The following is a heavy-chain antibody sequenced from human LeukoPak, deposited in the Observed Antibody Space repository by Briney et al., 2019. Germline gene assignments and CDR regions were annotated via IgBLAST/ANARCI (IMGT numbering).Heavy chain of an antibody. CDR1: GFTFSTYS. D-gene: IGHD6-19*01. V-gene: IGHV3-21*01. CDR2: ISSSSSYI. CDR3: ARAPREQWLVPSLDY. J-gene: IGHJ4*02. Sequence: GGSLRLSCAASGFTFSTYSMNWVRQAPGKGLEWVSSISSSSSYIYYADSVKGRFTISRDNAKNSLYLQMNSLRAEDTAVYYCARAPREQWLVPSLDYWGQGTLVTVSS.